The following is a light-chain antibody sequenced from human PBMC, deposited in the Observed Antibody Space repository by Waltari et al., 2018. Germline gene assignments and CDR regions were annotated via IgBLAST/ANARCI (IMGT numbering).Light chain of an antibody. CDR2: DAS. CDR3: QQRSNWPPRYT. CDR1: QSVSSY. Sequence: EIVLTQSPATLSLSPGERATLSCRASQSVSSYFAWYQQKPGQAPRLLIYDASNRATCIPARFSGSGSGTDFTLTISSLEPEDFAVYYCQQRSNWPPRYTFGQGTKLEIK. V-gene: IGKV3-11*01. J-gene: IGKJ2*01.